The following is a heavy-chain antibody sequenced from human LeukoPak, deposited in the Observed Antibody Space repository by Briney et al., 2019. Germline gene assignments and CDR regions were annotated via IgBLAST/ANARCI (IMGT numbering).Heavy chain of an antibody. V-gene: IGHV4-4*07. CDR3: ARGYNWGSPTRNFYYLDD. J-gene: IGHJ6*03. Sequence: SETLSLTCTVSGGSISSYYWSWIRQPAGKGLEWIGRIYTSGSTNYNPSLKSRVTMSVDTSKNQFSLNLRSVTAADTAVYYCARGYNWGSPTRNFYYLDDWGKGTTVTVSS. CDR2: IYTSGST. CDR1: GGSISSYY. D-gene: IGHD7-27*01.